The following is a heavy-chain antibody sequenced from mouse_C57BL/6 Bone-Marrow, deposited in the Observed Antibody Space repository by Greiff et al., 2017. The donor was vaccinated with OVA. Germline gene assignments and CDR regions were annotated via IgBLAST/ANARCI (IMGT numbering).Heavy chain of an antibody. CDR2: IYPSDSET. V-gene: IGHV1-61*01. J-gene: IGHJ2*01. CDR1: GYTFTSYW. D-gene: IGHD4-1*01. CDR3: ARGVLGRYYFDY. Sequence: QVQLQQPGAELVRPGSSVKLSCKASGYTFTSYWMDWVKQRPGQGLEWIGNIYPSDSETHYNQKFKDKATLTVDKSSSTAYMQLSSLTSEDSAVYYCARGVLGRYYFDYWGQGTTLTVSS.